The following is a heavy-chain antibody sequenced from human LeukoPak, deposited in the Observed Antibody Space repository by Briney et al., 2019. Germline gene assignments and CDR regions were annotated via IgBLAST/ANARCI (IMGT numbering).Heavy chain of an antibody. CDR1: GGSISSGDYY. J-gene: IGHJ6*02. V-gene: IGHV4-31*03. CDR2: IYYSGST. CDR3: VRVGPVGATREDYYYGMDV. D-gene: IGHD1-26*01. Sequence: SETLSLTCTVSGGSISSGDYYWSWIRQHQGKGLEWIGYIYYSGSTYYNPSLKSRVTISVDTSKNQFSLKLSSVTAADTAVYYCVRVGPVGATREDYYYGMDVWGQGTTLTVSS.